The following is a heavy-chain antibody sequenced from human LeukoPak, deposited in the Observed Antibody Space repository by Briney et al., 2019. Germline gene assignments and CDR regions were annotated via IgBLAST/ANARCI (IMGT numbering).Heavy chain of an antibody. Sequence: SETLSLTCTVSGGSISTYYWSWIRQPPGKGLEWIGYIYYSGDSNYNPSLKSRVTISVDTSKNQFSLKLSSVTAADTAVYYCAGLGASGNGYLSWFDPWGQGTLVTVSS. CDR1: GGSISTYY. CDR3: AGLGASGNGYLSWFDP. V-gene: IGHV4-59*01. J-gene: IGHJ5*02. CDR2: IYYSGDS. D-gene: IGHD3-22*01.